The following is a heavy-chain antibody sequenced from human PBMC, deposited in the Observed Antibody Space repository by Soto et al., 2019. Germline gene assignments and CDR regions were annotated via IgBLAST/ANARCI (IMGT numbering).Heavy chain of an antibody. V-gene: IGHV4-31*03. J-gene: IGHJ5*02. CDR2: IYYSGST. CDR3: ARTSYDSSGTAADP. CDR1: GGSISSGNYY. Sequence: QVQLQESGPGLVKPSQTLSLTCTVSGGSISSGNYYWSWIRQHPGKGLEWIGYIYYSGSTYYNPSLRSRVTISVDSSKNQFSLKLSSVTAADTAVYYCARTSYDSSGTAADPWGQGTLVTVSS. D-gene: IGHD3-22*01.